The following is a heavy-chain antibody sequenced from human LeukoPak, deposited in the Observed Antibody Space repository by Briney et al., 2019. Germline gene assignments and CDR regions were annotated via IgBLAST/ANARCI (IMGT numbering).Heavy chain of an antibody. V-gene: IGHV3-20*04. CDR1: GFTFDDYG. J-gene: IGHJ4*02. CDR3: ARSPLRIAVAAAFWDY. Sequence: GGSLRLSCAASGFTFDDYGMSWVRQAPGKGLEWVSGINWNGGSTGYADSVKGRFTISRDNAKNSLYLQMNSLRAEDTALYYCARSPLRIAVAAAFWDYWGQGTLVTVSS. CDR2: INWNGGST. D-gene: IGHD6-19*01.